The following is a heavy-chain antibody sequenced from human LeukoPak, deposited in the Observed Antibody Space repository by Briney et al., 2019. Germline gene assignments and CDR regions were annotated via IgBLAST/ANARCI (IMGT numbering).Heavy chain of an antibody. J-gene: IGHJ4*02. V-gene: IGHV1-18*01. CDR1: GYSFINFG. D-gene: IGHD2-2*01. CDR2: FSAYNHNT. CDR3: ARDLMYCDTMSCYDGDFDY. Sequence: ASVKVSCKASGYSFINFGLSWVRQAPGQGLEWMGWFSAYNHNTNYAQKFQGRVTMTIDTSTTTVYMELRSLRSDDTAIYYCARDLMYCDTMSCYDGDFDYWGQGTPVTVSS.